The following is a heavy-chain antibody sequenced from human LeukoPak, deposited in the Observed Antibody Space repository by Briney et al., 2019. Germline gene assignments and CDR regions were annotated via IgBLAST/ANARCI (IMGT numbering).Heavy chain of an antibody. D-gene: IGHD3-10*01. CDR2: FDPEDGET. J-gene: IGHJ4*02. Sequence: ASVKVSCKVSGYTLTELSMHWLRQAPGKGLEWMGGFDPEDGETIYAQKFQGRVTMTEDTSTDTAYMELSSLRSEDTAVYYCATADYYGSGSYPRDWGQGTLVTVSS. CDR3: ATADYYGSGSYPRD. CDR1: GYTLTELS. V-gene: IGHV1-24*01.